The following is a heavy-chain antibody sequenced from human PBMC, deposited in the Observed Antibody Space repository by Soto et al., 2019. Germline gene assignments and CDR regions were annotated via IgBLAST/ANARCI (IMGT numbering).Heavy chain of an antibody. D-gene: IGHD2-2*02. CDR3: ARRGEVLYDNWFDP. Sequence: LSLTCAVYGGSFSGYYWSWIRQPPGKGLEWIGEINHSGSTNYNPSLKSRVTISVDTSKNQFSLKLSSVTAADTAVYYCARRGEVLYDNWFDPWGQGTLVTVS. CDR2: INHSGST. J-gene: IGHJ5*02. V-gene: IGHV4-34*01. CDR1: GGSFSGYY.